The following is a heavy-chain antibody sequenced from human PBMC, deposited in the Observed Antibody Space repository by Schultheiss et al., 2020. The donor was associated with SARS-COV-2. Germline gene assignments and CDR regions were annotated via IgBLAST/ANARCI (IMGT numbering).Heavy chain of an antibody. D-gene: IGHD3-10*01. Sequence: SGPTLVKPTQTLTLTCTFSGFSLSTSGVGVGWIRQPPGKALEWLALIYWDDDKYYSTSLKTRLTISKDTSKNQVVLTMTNMDPVDTATYYCARILWFGELRIFDYWGQGTLVTVSS. CDR1: GFSLSTSGVG. V-gene: IGHV2-70*01. J-gene: IGHJ4*02. CDR2: IYWDDDK. CDR3: ARILWFGELRIFDY.